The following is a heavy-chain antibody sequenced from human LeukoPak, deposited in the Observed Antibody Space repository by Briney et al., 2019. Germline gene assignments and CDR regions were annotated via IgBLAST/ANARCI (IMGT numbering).Heavy chain of an antibody. V-gene: IGHV3-48*02. CDR1: GFTFSAYH. CDR2: ISSDSGTL. Sequence: PGGSLRLSCASSGFTFSAYHMNWVRQAPGKGLEWISFISSDSGTLYYADSVKGRFTISRDSAANSLYLQMNNLRDEDTAVYYCARRDPFDYWGQGTMVTVSS. J-gene: IGHJ4*02. CDR3: ARRDPFDY.